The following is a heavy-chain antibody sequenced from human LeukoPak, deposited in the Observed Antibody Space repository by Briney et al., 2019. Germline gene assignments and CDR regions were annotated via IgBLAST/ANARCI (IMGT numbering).Heavy chain of an antibody. V-gene: IGHV3-9*03. Sequence: PGGSLRLSCAASGFTFSSYAMSWVRQAPGKGLEWVSGISWNSGSIGYADSVKGRFTISRDNAKNSPYLQMNSLRAEDMALYYCAKGWGKWPWPLDLFDYWGQGTLVTVSS. J-gene: IGHJ4*02. CDR2: ISWNSGSI. CDR1: GFTFSSYA. D-gene: IGHD2-8*02. CDR3: AKGWGKWPWPLDLFDY.